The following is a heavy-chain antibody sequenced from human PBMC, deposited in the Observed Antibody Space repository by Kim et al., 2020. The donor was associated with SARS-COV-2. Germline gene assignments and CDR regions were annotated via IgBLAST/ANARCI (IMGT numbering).Heavy chain of an antibody. CDR2: IYYSGST. J-gene: IGHJ6*02. Sequence: SETLSLTCTVSGGSISSSSYYWGWIRQPPGKGLEWIGSIYYSGSTYYNPSLKSRVTISVDTSKNQFSLKLSSVTAADTAVYYCARGAPKRIAAAGTPYYYCGMDVWGQGATGTVSS. V-gene: IGHV4-39*01. CDR3: ARGAPKRIAAAGTPYYYCGMDV. D-gene: IGHD6-13*01. CDR1: GGSISSSSYY.